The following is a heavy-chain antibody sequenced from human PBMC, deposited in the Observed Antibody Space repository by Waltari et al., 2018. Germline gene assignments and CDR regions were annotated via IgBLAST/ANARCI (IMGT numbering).Heavy chain of an antibody. Sequence: QVQLQESGPGLVKPSETLSLTCTVSGGSISSYYWSWIRQPAGKGLEWIGRIYTSGRTNYNPSLKSRVTMSVDTSKNQFSLKLSSVTAADTAVYYCARDGYCTNGVCPIDYWGQGTLVTVSS. D-gene: IGHD2-8*01. CDR1: GGSISSYY. CDR2: IYTSGRT. CDR3: ARDGYCTNGVCPIDY. V-gene: IGHV4-4*07. J-gene: IGHJ4*02.